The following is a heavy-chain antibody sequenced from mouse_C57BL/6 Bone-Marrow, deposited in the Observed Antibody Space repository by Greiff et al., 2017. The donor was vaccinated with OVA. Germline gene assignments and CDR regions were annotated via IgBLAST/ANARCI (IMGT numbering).Heavy chain of an antibody. V-gene: IGHV5-6*01. CDR1: GFTFSSYG. CDR2: ISSGGSYT. J-gene: IGHJ1*03. Sequence: EVQLVESGGDLVKPGGSLKLSCAASGFTFSSYGMSWVRQTPDTRLEWVANISSGGSYTYYPDSVKGRFTISRDNAKNTLYLQMSSLKSEDTAMYYCARQRYYGSSYWYFDVWGTGTTVTVSS. D-gene: IGHD1-1*01. CDR3: ARQRYYGSSYWYFDV.